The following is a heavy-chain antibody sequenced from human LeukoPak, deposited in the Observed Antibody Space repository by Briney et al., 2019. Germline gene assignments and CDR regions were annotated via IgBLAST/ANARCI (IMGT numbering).Heavy chain of an antibody. Sequence: GRSLRLSCAASGFTFNNYAMHWARQAPGKGLEWLAVISDDGINKYYADSVKGRFSISRDNSKNTLYLQMSSLRPEDTAVYSCARDLAKVISAIRGIDFWGQGTRVTVSS. J-gene: IGHJ4*02. D-gene: IGHD2-15*01. CDR2: ISDDGINK. V-gene: IGHV3-30-3*01. CDR3: ARDLAKVISAIRGIDF. CDR1: GFTFNNYA.